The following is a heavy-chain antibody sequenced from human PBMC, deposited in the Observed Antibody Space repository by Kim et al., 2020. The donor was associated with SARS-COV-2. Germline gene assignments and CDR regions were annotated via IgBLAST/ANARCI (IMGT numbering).Heavy chain of an antibody. V-gene: IGHV1-2*02. CDR3: ARERVGCGPVLGMGSCYSEYYGMDV. CDR2: INPNSGGT. Sequence: ASVKVSCKASGYTFTGYYMHWVRQAPGQGLEWMGWINPNSGGTNYAQKFQGRVTMTRDTSISTAYMELSRLRSDDTAVYYCARERVGCGPVLGMGSCYSEYYGMDVWGQGTTVTVSS. CDR1: GYTFTGYY. J-gene: IGHJ6*02. D-gene: IGHD2-15*01.